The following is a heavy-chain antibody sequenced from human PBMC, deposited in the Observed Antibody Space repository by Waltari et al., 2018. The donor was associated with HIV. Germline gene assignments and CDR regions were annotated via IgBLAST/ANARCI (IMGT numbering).Heavy chain of an antibody. CDR2: SNRRGST. D-gene: IGHD2-15*01. V-gene: IGHV4-34*01. CDR1: GGSFSGYF. Sequence: QVQLQQWGAGLLKPSETLSLTCAVYGGSFSGYFWSWIRQPPGTGLAWIAESNRRGSTHDNPSLKSRVTISMETAKNQFSLRLNSVTAADTAVYYCARRIIPPLVAAGRRQNPAPRTSFDSWGLGTLVTVSS. CDR3: ARRIIPPLVAAGRRQNPAPRTSFDS. J-gene: IGHJ4*02.